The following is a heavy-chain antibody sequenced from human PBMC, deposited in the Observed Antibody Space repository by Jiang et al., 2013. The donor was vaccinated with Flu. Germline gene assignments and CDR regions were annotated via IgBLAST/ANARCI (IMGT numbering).Heavy chain of an antibody. J-gene: IGHJ3*02. V-gene: IGHV2-5*02. CDR3: AHRKGIWGTFDI. D-gene: IGHD7-27*01. Sequence: VGVGWIRQPPGKALEWLALIYWDDDKRYSPSLKNRLTLTKDTSKNQVVLTMTNMDPMDTATYFCAHRKGIWGTFDIWGQGTMVTVSS. CDR2: IYWDDDK. CDR1: VG.